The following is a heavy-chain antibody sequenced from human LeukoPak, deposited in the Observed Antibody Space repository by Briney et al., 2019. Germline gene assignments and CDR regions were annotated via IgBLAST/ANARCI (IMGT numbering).Heavy chain of an antibody. J-gene: IGHJ3*02. CDR3: ARGPYSYDSSGAFDI. Sequence: SETLSLTCAVYGGSFSGYYWSWIRQPAGKGLERVGRISSSGSTNYNPSLKSRVTISVDTSKNQFSLKLSSVTAADTAVYFCARGPYSYDSSGAFDIWGQGTMVTVSS. V-gene: IGHV4-59*10. CDR1: GGSFSGYY. D-gene: IGHD3-22*01. CDR2: ISSSGST.